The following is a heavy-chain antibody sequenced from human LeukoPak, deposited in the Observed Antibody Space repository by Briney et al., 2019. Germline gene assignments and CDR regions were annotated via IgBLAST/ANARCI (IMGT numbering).Heavy chain of an antibody. D-gene: IGHD1-26*01. CDR3: ARDNSVGDNAWWFDP. CDR1: GYTFTGYY. CDR2: INPTGGST. J-gene: IGHJ5*02. Sequence: ASVKVSCKASGYTFTGYYMHWVRQAPGQGLEWMGIINPTGGSTGYAQKFQGRVTMTRDMSTSTDYMELSSLRSEDTAIYYCARDNSVGDNAWWFDPRGQGTLVTVSS. V-gene: IGHV1-46*01.